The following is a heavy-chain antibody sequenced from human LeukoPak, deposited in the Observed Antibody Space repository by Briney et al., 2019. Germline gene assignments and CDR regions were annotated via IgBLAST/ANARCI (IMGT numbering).Heavy chain of an antibody. CDR3: AKVGDYVWGSYRWSNKYYFDY. CDR1: GFTFSSYA. D-gene: IGHD3-16*02. Sequence: GGSLRLSCAASGFTFSSYAMSWVRQAPGRGLEWVSAISGSGGSTYYADSVKGRFTISRDNSKNTLHLQMNSLRAEDTAVYYCAKVGDYVWGSYRWSNKYYFDYWGQGTLVTVSS. CDR2: ISGSGGST. J-gene: IGHJ4*02. V-gene: IGHV3-23*01.